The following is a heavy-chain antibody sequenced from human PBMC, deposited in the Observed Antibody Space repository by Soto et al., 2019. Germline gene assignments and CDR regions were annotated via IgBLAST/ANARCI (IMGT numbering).Heavy chain of an antibody. CDR2: INHSGST. D-gene: IGHD3-16*01. Sequence: SETLSLTCAVYGGSFSGYYWSWIRQPPGKGLEWIGEINHSGSTNYNPSLKSRVTISVDTSKNQFSLKLSSVTAADTAVYYCARTRRYYDYIWGNSYYMDVWGKGTTVTVSS. CDR3: ARTRRYYDYIWGNSYYMDV. CDR1: GGSFSGYY. V-gene: IGHV4-34*01. J-gene: IGHJ6*03.